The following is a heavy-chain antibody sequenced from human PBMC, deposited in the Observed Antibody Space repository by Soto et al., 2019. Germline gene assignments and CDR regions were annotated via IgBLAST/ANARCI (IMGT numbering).Heavy chain of an antibody. V-gene: IGHV4-30-4*01. CDR1: GGSISSGDYY. D-gene: IGHD4-17*01. J-gene: IGHJ6*02. CDR3: ARTTTVTTYYGMDV. CDR2: IYYSGST. Sequence: QVQLQESGPGLVKPSQTLSLTCTVSGGSISSGDYYRSWIRQPPGKGLEWIGYIYYSGSTYYNPCLQSRVTISVDTSKNQFSLKLSSVTAADTAVYYCARTTTVTTYYGMDVWGQGTKVTVSS.